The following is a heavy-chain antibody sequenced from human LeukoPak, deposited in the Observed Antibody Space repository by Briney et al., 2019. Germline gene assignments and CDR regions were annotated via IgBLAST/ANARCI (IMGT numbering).Heavy chain of an antibody. CDR2: INGKRGDT. CDR3: ARDHDWGVDY. J-gene: IGHJ4*02. V-gene: IGHV1-2*02. Sequence: ASVTVSRKASGFTFTDHYMHWVRQAPGQGFEWMGWINGKRGDTNYAQNFQDRVTMTKDTSTSTVYMELSRLTVDDTAVYYCARDHDWGVDYWGQGTLVTVSS. CDR1: GFTFTDHY. D-gene: IGHD7-27*01.